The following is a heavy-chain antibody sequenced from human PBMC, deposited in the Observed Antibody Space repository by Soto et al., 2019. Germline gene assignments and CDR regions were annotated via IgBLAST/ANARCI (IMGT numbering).Heavy chain of an antibody. D-gene: IGHD1-26*01. V-gene: IGHV1-2*02. CDR3: ARDYGGATLDYFDY. Sequence: HVQLVQSGAEVKKPGASVKVSCKASGYTFTGYYMHWVGQAPGQGLEWMGWINPKSGGTNYAQKFQGRVTMTRDTSISTAYMELSRLRSDDTAVYYCARDYGGATLDYFDYWGQGTLVTVSS. CDR2: INPKSGGT. J-gene: IGHJ4*02. CDR1: GYTFTGYY.